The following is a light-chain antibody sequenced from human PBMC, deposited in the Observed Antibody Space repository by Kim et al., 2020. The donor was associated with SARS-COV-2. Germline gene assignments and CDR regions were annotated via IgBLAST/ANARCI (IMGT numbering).Light chain of an antibody. CDR3: AAWDDNLNGVG. CDR1: VSNVGRNT. Sequence: GQRVTISCSGSVSNVGRNTVNWYQQLPGTAPKLLIFGYNQRASGVPDRFSGSKSGTSASLAISGLQSEDEADYYCAAWDDNLNGVGFGGGTQLTVL. J-gene: IGLJ2*01. CDR2: GYN. V-gene: IGLV1-44*01.